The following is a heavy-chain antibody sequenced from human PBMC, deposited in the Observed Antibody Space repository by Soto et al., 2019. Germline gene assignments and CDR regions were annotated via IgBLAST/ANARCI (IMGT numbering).Heavy chain of an antibody. Sequence: PGGSLRLSCAVFGFTFSNYEMNWVRQAPGKGLEWVSYISNSGRAIYYAESVKGRFTISRDNAKNSLYLLMKRLRAEDTAGYYCARDPQIYSGKFDYGLDVWGQGTTVTVSS. V-gene: IGHV3-48*03. D-gene: IGHD4-4*01. CDR1: GFTFSNYE. CDR3: ARDPQIYSGKFDYGLDV. J-gene: IGHJ6*02. CDR2: ISNSGRAI.